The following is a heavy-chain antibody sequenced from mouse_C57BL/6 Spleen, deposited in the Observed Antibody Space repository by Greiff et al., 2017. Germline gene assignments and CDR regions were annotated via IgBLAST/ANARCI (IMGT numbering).Heavy chain of an antibody. D-gene: IGHD1-1*01. V-gene: IGHV1-80*01. CDR3: ASTTTVVANAMDY. J-gene: IGHJ4*01. CDR2: IYPGDGDT. Sequence: QVQLQQSGAELVKPGASVKISCKASGYAFSSYWMNWVKQRPGTGLERIGQIYPGDGDTNYNGKFKGKDTLTADKSSSPAYMQLSSLTSEDSAVYFCASTTTVVANAMDYWGQGTSVTVSS. CDR1: GYAFSSYW.